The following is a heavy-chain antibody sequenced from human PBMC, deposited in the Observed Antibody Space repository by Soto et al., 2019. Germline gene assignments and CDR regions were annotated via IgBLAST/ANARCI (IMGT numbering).Heavy chain of an antibody. CDR1: GGSFSGYY. J-gene: IGHJ6*03. D-gene: IGHD3-16*01. CDR2: INHSGST. CDR3: GRVGFYYYYMDV. V-gene: IGHV4-34*01. Sequence: TSETLSPTCAVYGGSFSGYYWSWIRQPPGKGLEWIGEINHSGSTNYNPSLKSRVTISVDTSKNQFSLKLSSVTAADTAVYYCGRVGFYYYYMDVWGKGTTVTVSS.